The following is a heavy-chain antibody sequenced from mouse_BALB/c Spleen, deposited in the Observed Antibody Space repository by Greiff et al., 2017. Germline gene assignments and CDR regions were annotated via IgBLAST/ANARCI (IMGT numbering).Heavy chain of an antibody. D-gene: IGHD2-14*01. CDR3: ARRPYYRYDGPFDY. CDR2: IYPGDGDT. Sequence: QVQLQQSGAELARPGASVKLSCKASGYTFTSYWMQWVKQRPGQGLEWIGAIYPGDGDTRYTQKFKGKATLTADKSSSTAYMQLSSLASEDSAVYYCARRPYYRYDGPFDYWGQGTTLTVSS. V-gene: IGHV1-87*01. CDR1: GYTFTSYW. J-gene: IGHJ2*01.